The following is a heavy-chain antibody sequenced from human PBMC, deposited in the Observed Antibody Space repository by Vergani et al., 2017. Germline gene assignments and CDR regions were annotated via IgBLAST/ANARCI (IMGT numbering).Heavy chain of an antibody. V-gene: IGHV3-23*01. CDR1: GFTFSSYA. D-gene: IGHD3-10*01. CDR3: AREYGDYYYYMDV. J-gene: IGHJ6*03. Sequence: EVQLLESGGGLVQPGGSLRLSCAASGFTFSSYAMSWVRQAPGKGLEWVSAISGSGGSTYYADSVKGRFTISRDNSKTTLYLQMNSLRAEDTAVYYCAREYGDYYYYMDVWGKGTTVTVSS. CDR2: ISGSGGST.